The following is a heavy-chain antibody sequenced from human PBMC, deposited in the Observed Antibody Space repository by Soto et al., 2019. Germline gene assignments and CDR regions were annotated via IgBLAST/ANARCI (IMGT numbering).Heavy chain of an antibody. Sequence: SVKVSCKASGGTFSSYAISWVRQAPGQGLEWMGGIIPIFGTANYAQKFQGRVTITADKSTSTAYMELSSLRSEDTAVYYCARPYGSGSYYKVKGDAFDIWGQGTMVTVSS. J-gene: IGHJ3*02. CDR2: IIPIFGTA. D-gene: IGHD3-10*01. CDR1: GGTFSSYA. CDR3: ARPYGSGSYYKVKGDAFDI. V-gene: IGHV1-69*06.